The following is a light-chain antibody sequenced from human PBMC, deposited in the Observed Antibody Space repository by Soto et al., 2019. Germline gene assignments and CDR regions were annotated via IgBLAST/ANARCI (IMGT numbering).Light chain of an antibody. CDR2: DAS. CDR3: QQRSNWPT. CDR1: HIVSSN. V-gene: IGKV3-11*01. J-gene: IGKJ5*01. Sequence: EIVLTQSPGTLSLSPGERSTLAVRASHIVSSNLAWYQQKSGQAPRLLIYDASKRATGIPARFSGSGSGTDFTLTISSLEPEDFAVYYCQQRSNWPTFGQGTRLEIK.